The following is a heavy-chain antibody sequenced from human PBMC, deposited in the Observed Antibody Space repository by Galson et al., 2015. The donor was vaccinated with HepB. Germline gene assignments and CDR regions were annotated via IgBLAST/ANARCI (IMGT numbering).Heavy chain of an antibody. CDR2: ISYDGSGR. J-gene: IGHJ4*02. D-gene: IGHD3-10*01. CDR1: GFSFNNFA. V-gene: IGHV3-30*18. CDR3: AKGMTRGPFPTVDH. Sequence: SLRLSCAASGFSFNNFAMHWVRQAPGKGLEWVAVISYDGSGRYYEDSVKGRFTISRDNSKNTLYLQVTSLKPDDTAVFYCAKGMTRGPFPTVDHWGQGTLVTVSS.